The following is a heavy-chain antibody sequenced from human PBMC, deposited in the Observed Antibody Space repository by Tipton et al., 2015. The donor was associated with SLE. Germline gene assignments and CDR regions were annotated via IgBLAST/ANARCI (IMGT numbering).Heavy chain of an antibody. CDR3: ARHSDDPEYYFDY. CDR1: GGSIGSSGYF. D-gene: IGHD1-14*01. V-gene: IGHV4-39*01. J-gene: IGHJ4*02. Sequence: TLSLTCTVSGGSIGSSGYFWGWIRQPPGKGLEWIGSVYHSGSTHYNPSLKSRVTISVDTSKNQFSLKLSSVTAADTAVYYCARHSDDPEYYFDYWGQGTLVSVSS. CDR2: VYHSGST.